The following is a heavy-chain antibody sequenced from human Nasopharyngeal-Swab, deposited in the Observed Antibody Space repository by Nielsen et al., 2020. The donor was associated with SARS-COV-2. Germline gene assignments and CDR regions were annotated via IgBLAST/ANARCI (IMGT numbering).Heavy chain of an antibody. CDR3: ARVVPRGAFDI. CDR2: ISAYNGNT. Sequence: ASVKVSCKASDYTFTSYGISWVRQALGQGLEWMGWISAYNGNTNYAQNLQGRVTMTTDTSTSTAYMELRSLRSDDTAVYYCARVVPRGAFDIWGQGTMVTVSS. CDR1: DYTFTSYG. J-gene: IGHJ3*02. V-gene: IGHV1-18*01. D-gene: IGHD2-2*01.